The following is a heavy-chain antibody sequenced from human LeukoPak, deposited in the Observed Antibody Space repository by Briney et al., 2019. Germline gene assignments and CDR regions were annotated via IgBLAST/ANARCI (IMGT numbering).Heavy chain of an antibody. D-gene: IGHD3-9*01. Sequence: GGSLRLSCAASGFTFSSYSMNWVRQAPGKGLEWVSSISSSSSYIYYADSVKGRFTISRDNAKNSLYLQMNSLRAEDTAVYYCARGEGVLRYFDWLSPFDYWGQGTLVTVSS. CDR3: ARGEGVLRYFDWLSPFDY. J-gene: IGHJ4*02. CDR1: GFTFSSYS. CDR2: ISSSSSYI. V-gene: IGHV3-21*01.